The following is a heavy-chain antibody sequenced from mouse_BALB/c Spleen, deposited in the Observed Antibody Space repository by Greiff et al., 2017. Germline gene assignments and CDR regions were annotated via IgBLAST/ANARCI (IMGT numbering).Heavy chain of an antibody. D-gene: IGHD1-1*01. J-gene: IGHJ3*01. CDR2: ISYSGST. CDR3: ASFITTVEPFAY. Sequence: EVKLVESGPSLVKPSQTLSLTCSVTGDSITSGYWNWIRKFPGNKLEYMGYISYSGSTYYNPSLKSRISITRDTSKNQYYLQLNSVTTEDTATYYCASFITTVEPFAYWGQGTLVTVSA. CDR1: GDSITSGY. V-gene: IGHV3-8*02.